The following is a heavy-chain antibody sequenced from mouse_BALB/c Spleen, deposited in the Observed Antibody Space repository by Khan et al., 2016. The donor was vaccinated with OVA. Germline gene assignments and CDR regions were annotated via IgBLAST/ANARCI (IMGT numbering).Heavy chain of an antibody. D-gene: IGHD2-4*01. CDR1: GYSITSDYA. J-gene: IGHJ3*01. V-gene: IGHV3-2*02. CDR3: ATMIMTWFAY. CDR2: ISYSGST. Sequence: EVQLQESGPGLVKPSQSLSLTCTVTGYSITSDYAWNWIRQFPGNKLEWMGYISYSGSTSYNPSLKSRISITRDTSKNQFFLQLNSVTTEDTATYYCATMIMTWFAYWGQGTLVTVSA.